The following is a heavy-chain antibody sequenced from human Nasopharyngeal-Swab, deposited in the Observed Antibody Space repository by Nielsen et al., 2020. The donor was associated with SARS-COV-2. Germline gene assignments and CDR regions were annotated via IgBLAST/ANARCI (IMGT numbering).Heavy chain of an antibody. CDR2: IRSKAYGGTT. CDR3: TRDLSLNWGYDYYYYMDV. Sequence: GESLKISCTSSGFTSCDYAMSWVRQAPGKGPEWVGFIRSKAYGGTTEYAASVKGRFTISRDDSKSIAYLQMNSLKTEDTAVYYCTRDLSLNWGYDYYYYMDVWGKGTTVTVSS. J-gene: IGHJ6*03. V-gene: IGHV3-49*04. CDR1: GFTSCDYA. D-gene: IGHD7-27*01.